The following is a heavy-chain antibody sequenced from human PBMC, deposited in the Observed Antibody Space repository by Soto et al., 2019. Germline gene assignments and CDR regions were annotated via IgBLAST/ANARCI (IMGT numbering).Heavy chain of an antibody. V-gene: IGHV3-48*03. D-gene: IGHD3-22*01. CDR2: ISSSGSTI. CDR3: ARDFNYDSSGYYGSLGMDV. CDR1: GFTFSSYE. Sequence: PGGSLRLSCAASGFTFSSYEMNWVRQAPGKGLEWVSYISSSGSTIYYADPVKGRFTISRDNAKNSLYLQMNSLRAEDTAVYYCARDFNYDSSGYYGSLGMDVWGQGTTVTAP. J-gene: IGHJ6*02.